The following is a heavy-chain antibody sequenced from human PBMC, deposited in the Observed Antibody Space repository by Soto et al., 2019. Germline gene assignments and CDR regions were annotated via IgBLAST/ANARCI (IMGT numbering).Heavy chain of an antibody. Sequence: QVQLVQSGAEVKKPGSSVKVSCKASGGTFSSYAIVWVRQAPGQGLEWVGGIIPIVGSANYAQKFQGRVTITADESTSTAYMELSSLRSEDTAVYHCARGSEEWSNLGYFDFWGQGTLVTVSS. CDR2: IIPIVGSA. V-gene: IGHV1-69*01. CDR3: ARGSEEWSNLGYFDF. D-gene: IGHD3-3*01. CDR1: GGTFSSYA. J-gene: IGHJ4*02.